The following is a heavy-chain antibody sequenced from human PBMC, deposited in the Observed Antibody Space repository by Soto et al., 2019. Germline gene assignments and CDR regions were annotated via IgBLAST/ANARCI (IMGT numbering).Heavy chain of an antibody. V-gene: IGHV1-46*03. Sequence: ASVKVSCKASGYTFTSYYVHWLRQAPGQGLEWMGIINPSNGGTTYAQKFQGRVTMTRDTSTNTVYMELSSLGSEDTALYYCSREGLASCSSTSCYGGFDYWGQGTLVTVSS. J-gene: IGHJ4*02. CDR1: GYTFTSYY. CDR3: SREGLASCSSTSCYGGFDY. CDR2: INPSNGGT. D-gene: IGHD2-2*01.